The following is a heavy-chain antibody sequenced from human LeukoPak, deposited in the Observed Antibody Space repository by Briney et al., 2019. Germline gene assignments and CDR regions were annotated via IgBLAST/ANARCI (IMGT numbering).Heavy chain of an antibody. CDR1: GFTFSSFA. V-gene: IGHV3-23*01. CDR2: ISGSGGTT. D-gene: IGHD3-10*01. Sequence: GGSLRLSCVPSGFTFSSFAMTWVRQAPGKGLEWVSSISGSGGTTYYADSIKGRFTISRDSSKNMLYLQMNGLRAEDTAVYYCAKSPYFYNSGRYVDVWGKGTTVTVSS. CDR3: AKSPYFYNSGRYVDV. J-gene: IGHJ6*03.